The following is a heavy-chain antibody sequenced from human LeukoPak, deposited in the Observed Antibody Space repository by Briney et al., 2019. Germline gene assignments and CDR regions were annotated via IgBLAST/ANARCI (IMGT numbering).Heavy chain of an antibody. CDR3: ASQSPIIAARFLGPSAFDI. CDR1: GGSISSSSYY. Sequence: PSETLSLTCTVSGGSISSSSYYWGWIRQHPGKGLEWIGYIYYGGTTYYNPSLKSRVTISVDTSKNQFSLKLSSVTAADTAVYYCASQSPIIAARFLGPSAFDIWGQGTMVTVSS. V-gene: IGHV4-31*03. D-gene: IGHD6-6*01. J-gene: IGHJ3*02. CDR2: IYYGGTT.